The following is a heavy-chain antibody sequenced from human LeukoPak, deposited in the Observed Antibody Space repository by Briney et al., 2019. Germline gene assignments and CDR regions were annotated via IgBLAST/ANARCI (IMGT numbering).Heavy chain of an antibody. D-gene: IGHD3-16*01. CDR2: IYYSGST. CDR1: GGSISSYY. J-gene: IGHJ4*02. V-gene: IGHV4-59*12. Sequence: SETLSLTCTVSGGSISSYYWSWIRQPPGKGLEWIGYIYYSGSTNYNPSLKSRVTISVDTSKNQFSLKLSSVTAADTAVYFCARDGAPGGSAYFDYWGQGTLVTVSS. CDR3: ARDGAPGGSAYFDY.